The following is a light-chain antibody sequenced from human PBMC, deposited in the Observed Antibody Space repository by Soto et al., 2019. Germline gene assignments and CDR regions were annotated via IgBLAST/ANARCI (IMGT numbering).Light chain of an antibody. CDR1: SGHNTYA. CDR2: LDSDGSH. CDR3: QTWATGIPAV. Sequence: QLVLTQSPSASASLGASVKLTCTLSSGHNTYAIAWHQHHPEKGPRYLMNLDSDGSHSKGDGIPDRFSGSSSGAERYLTISSLQSEDEADYYCQTWATGIPAVFRGGTQLTLL. V-gene: IGLV4-69*01. J-gene: IGLJ7*01.